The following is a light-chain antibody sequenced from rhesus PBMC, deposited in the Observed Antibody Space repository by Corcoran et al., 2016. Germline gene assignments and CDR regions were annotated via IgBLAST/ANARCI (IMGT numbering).Light chain of an antibody. CDR1: QGIRDW. CDR2: RAS. V-gene: IGKV1-69*01. Sequence: DIQMTQSPSSLSASVGDTVTLTCRASQGIRDWLAWYQQKPGKAPNLLILRASKLESGDPIRVSGRGYGTDFTLTISGLQPEDIATYYCQQHDDTPFSFGQGTKVGI. CDR3: QQHDDTPFS. J-gene: IGKJ2*01.